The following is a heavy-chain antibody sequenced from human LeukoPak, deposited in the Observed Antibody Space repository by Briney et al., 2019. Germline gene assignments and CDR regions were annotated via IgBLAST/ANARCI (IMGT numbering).Heavy chain of an antibody. V-gene: IGHV4-59*12. CDR3: ARDRIGTTCYDY. D-gene: IGHD2-2*01. CDR1: GASISNYY. CDR2: MLYSGST. Sequence: SETLSLTCTVSGASISNYYWSWIRQSPGKGLEWIGYMLYSGSTNQNPSLRSRVTISVDTSKNQVSLKLSSVTAADTAVYYCARDRIGTTCYDYWGQGTLVTVSS. J-gene: IGHJ4*02.